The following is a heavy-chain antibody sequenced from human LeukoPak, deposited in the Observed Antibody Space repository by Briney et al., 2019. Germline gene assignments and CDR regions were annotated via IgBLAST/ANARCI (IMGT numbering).Heavy chain of an antibody. CDR1: GGSFSGDY. J-gene: IGHJ5*02. D-gene: IGHD6-13*01. V-gene: IGHV4-34*01. CDR2: INHSVST. CDR3: ARGRRRYSSSWYSRWFDP. Sequence: SESLSLTCAVYGGSFSGDYWSWSRQPPREGVEWVVEINHSVSTNYNPSLKSRVTISLDTSKKQFSLKLSSVTAADTAVYYCARGRRRYSSSWYSRWFDPWGQGTLVGVSS.